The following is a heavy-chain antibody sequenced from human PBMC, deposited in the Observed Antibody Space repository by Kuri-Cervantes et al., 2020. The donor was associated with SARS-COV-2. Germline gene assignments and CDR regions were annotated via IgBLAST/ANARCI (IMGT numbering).Heavy chain of an antibody. CDR1: GFTFSSYG. CDR3: AKSGRKLRYFDWLLAFDY. J-gene: IGHJ4*02. D-gene: IGHD3-9*01. CDR2: ISYDGSNK. V-gene: IGHV3-30*18. Sequence: GESLKISCAASGFTFSSYGMRWVRQAPGKGLEWVAVISYDGSNKYYSDSVKGRFTISRDNSKNTLYLQMNSLRAEDTAVYYCAKSGRKLRYFDWLLAFDYWGQGTPVTVSS.